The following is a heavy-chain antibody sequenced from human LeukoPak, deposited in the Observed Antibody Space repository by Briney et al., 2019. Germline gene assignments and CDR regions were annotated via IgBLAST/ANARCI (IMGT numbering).Heavy chain of an antibody. CDR1: GGSFSGYY. V-gene: IGHV4-34*01. D-gene: IGHD1-26*01. CDR3: AGNGEWELLDY. CDR2: INHSGST. Sequence: SETLSLTCAVYGGSFSGYYWSWIRQPPGKGLEWIGEINHSGSTNYNPSLKSRVTISVDTSKNQFSLKLSSVTAADTAVYYCAGNGEWELLDYWGQGTLVTVSS. J-gene: IGHJ4*02.